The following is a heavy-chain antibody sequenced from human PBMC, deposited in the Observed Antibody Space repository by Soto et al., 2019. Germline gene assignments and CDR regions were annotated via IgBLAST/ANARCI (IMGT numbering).Heavy chain of an antibody. CDR2: ISAYNGNT. Sequence: QVQLVQSGAEVKKPGASVKVSCKASGYTFTSYGITWVRQAPGQGLEWMGWISAYNGNTNYAQKLQGRVTMTTDTPTSTAYMELRSLRSDDTAVYYCARGENDFWSGYLYSSDYWGQGTLVTVSS. CDR3: ARGENDFWSGYLYSSDY. CDR1: GYTFTSYG. V-gene: IGHV1-18*01. J-gene: IGHJ4*02. D-gene: IGHD3-3*01.